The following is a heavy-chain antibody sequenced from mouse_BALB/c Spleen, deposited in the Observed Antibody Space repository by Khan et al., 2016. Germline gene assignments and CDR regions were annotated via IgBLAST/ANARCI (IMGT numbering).Heavy chain of an antibody. D-gene: IGHD2-14*01. J-gene: IGHJ2*01. Sequence: VQLQESGAELVRPGVSVKISCKGSGYTFTDYAMHWVKQSHAKSLEWIGVISTYYGDASYNQKFKGKATMTVDKSSSTAYMELARLTSEDSAIYYCARDYRYDPYYFDYWGQGTTLTVSS. CDR2: ISTYYGDA. CDR1: GYTFTDYA. V-gene: IGHV1S137*01. CDR3: ARDYRYDPYYFDY.